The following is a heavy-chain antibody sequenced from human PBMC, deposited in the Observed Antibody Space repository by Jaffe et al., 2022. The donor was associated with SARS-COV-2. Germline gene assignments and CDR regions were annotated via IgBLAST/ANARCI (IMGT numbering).Heavy chain of an antibody. V-gene: IGHV1-3*04. CDR2: INTGNGNT. CDR3: AKEWATVTTHLGN. Sequence: QVQLVQSGAEVKKPGASVKVSCKASGYTFTTYAVHWVRQAPGQRLEWMGWINTGNGNTKYSQKFQGRVTITRDTSASTAYMELSSLRSEDTAIYYCAKEWATVTTHLGNWGQGTLVTVSS. J-gene: IGHJ4*02. D-gene: IGHD4-17*01. CDR1: GYTFTTYA.